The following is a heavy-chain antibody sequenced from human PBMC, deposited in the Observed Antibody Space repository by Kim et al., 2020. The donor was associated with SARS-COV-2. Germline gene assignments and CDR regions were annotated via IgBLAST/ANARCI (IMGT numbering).Heavy chain of an antibody. D-gene: IGHD1-1*01. V-gene: IGHV1-18*01. CDR2: ISAYNAKT. CDR3: ATVADGQNWNYFDP. CDR1: GHTFTTLV. Sequence: ASVKVSCRASGHTFTTLVFSWVRQAPGQGLEWMGWISAYNAKTNFAQNFQGRLTLTTDKSTSTAYMDLRSLTYDDTGVDYCATVADGQNWNYFDPWGQGT. J-gene: IGHJ4*02.